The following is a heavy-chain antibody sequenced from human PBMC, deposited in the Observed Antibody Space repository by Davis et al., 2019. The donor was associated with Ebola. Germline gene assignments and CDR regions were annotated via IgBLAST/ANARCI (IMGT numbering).Heavy chain of an antibody. CDR2: IYDNGKT. D-gene: IGHD3-10*01. J-gene: IGHJ6*02. V-gene: IGHV4-59*01. CDR3: ARGGSLGMDV. CDR1: GGSIDTYY. Sequence: PSETLSLTCTVSGGSIDTYYRNWIRQVPGKGLEWIGYIYDNGKTIYNPFLKSRVTISADTSKNQFSLNLRSVTAADTAVYYCARGGSLGMDVWGQGTTVTVSS.